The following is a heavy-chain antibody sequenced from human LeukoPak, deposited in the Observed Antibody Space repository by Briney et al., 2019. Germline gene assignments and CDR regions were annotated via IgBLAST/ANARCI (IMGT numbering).Heavy chain of an antibody. V-gene: IGHV1-18*01. Sequence: ASVKVSCKASGYTFTSYGISWVRQAPGQGLEWMGWISAYNGNTTYAQKLQGRVTMTTDTSTSTAYMELRSLRSDDTAVYYCARDYDFWSGYGVGAGYWGQGTLVTVSS. CDR2: ISAYNGNT. CDR1: GYTFTSYG. D-gene: IGHD3-3*01. CDR3: ARDYDFWSGYGVGAGY. J-gene: IGHJ4*02.